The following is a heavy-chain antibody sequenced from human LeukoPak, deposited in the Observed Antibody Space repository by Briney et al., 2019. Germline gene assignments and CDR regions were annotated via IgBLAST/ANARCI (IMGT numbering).Heavy chain of an antibody. CDR3: ARGWSSGYREYFQH. CDR2: INPSGGST. Sequence: ASVKVSCKASAYNFANYHIHWVRQAPGQGLEWMGYINPSGGSTSYAQKFQGRVTMTRDTSTSTVYMELSSLRSEDTAVYYCARGWSSGYREYFQHWGQGTLVTVSS. J-gene: IGHJ1*01. V-gene: IGHV1-46*01. D-gene: IGHD3-22*01. CDR1: AYNFANYH.